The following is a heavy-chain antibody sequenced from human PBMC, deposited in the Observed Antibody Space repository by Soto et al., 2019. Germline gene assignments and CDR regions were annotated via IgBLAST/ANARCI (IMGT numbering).Heavy chain of an antibody. CDR2: IYWDDDK. Sequence: SGPTLVNPTQTLTLTCTFSGFSLSTSGVGVGWIRQPPGKALEWLALIYWDDDKRYSPSLKSRLTITKDTSKNQVVLTMTNMDPVDTATYYCPHSSGMGYGSGSYYYYYYMDFWGKGTTVNVSS. D-gene: IGHD3-10*01. CDR1: GFSLSTSGVG. J-gene: IGHJ6*03. V-gene: IGHV2-5*02. CDR3: PHSSGMGYGSGSYYYYYYMDF.